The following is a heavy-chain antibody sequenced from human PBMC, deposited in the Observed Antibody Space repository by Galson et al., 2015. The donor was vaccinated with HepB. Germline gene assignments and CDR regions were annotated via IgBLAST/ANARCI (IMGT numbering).Heavy chain of an antibody. V-gene: IGHV3-48*02. J-gene: IGHJ4*02. Sequence: SLRLSCAASGFIVSDYSMNWVRQAPGKGLEWVAHIGRISGAIEYADSVKGRFTIFRDNAKNSLYLQMNSLRDEDTAVYYCARDSKNAMYEFWFDYWGQGTLVTVSS. D-gene: IGHD3/OR15-3a*01. CDR3: ARDSKNAMYEFWFDY. CDR2: IGRISGAI. CDR1: GFIVSDYS.